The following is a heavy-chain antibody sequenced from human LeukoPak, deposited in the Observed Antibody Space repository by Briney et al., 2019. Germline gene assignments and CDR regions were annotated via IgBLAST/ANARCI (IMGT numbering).Heavy chain of an antibody. CDR2: IWYDGSNK. CDR3: ARDGRFGELFVY. CDR1: GFTFSSYG. V-gene: IGHV3-33*01. D-gene: IGHD3-10*01. Sequence: PGGSLRLSCAASGFTFSSYGMHWVRQAPGKGLEWVAVIWYDGSNKYYADSVKGRFTISRDNSKNTLYLQMNSLRAEDTAVYYCARDGRFGELFVYWGQGTLVTVSS. J-gene: IGHJ4*02.